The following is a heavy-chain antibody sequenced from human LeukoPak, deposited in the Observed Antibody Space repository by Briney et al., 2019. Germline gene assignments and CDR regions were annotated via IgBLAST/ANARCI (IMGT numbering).Heavy chain of an antibody. CDR3: AKGASSDWDKYFDY. Sequence: GGSLRLSCAASGFSFTYSAMTSVRQAPGKGLEWVSGISGSGGSTSYADSVKGRFTLSRDNSKNTLYLQMNSLRAEDTAVYYCAKGASSDWDKYFDYWGQGTLVTVPS. D-gene: IGHD6-19*01. V-gene: IGHV3-23*01. CDR1: GFSFTYSA. J-gene: IGHJ4*02. CDR2: ISGSGGST.